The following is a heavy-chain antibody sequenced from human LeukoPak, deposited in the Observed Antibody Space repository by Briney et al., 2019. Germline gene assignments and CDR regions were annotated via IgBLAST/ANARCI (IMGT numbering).Heavy chain of an antibody. CDR3: ARSRQTTVVTPALN. Sequence: PGGSLRLSCVASGLRFSDYWMSWVRQPPGKGLEWVANIEHDGGEKYYVDSVKGRFTISRDNAQNSLYLQMNSLRAEDTAVYYCARSRQTTVVTPALNWGQGTLVTVSS. D-gene: IGHD4-23*01. CDR1: GLRFSDYW. CDR2: IEHDGGEK. V-gene: IGHV3-7*01. J-gene: IGHJ4*02.